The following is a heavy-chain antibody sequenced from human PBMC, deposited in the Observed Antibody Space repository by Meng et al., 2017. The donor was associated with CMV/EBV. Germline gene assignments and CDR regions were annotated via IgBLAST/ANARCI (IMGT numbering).Heavy chain of an antibody. CDR2: IKSKTDGGTT. V-gene: IGHV3-15*01. D-gene: IGHD2-2*02. CDR1: GFTFSNAW. Sequence: GESLKISCAASGFTFSNAWMSWVRQAPGKGLEWVGRIKSKTDGGTTDYAAPVKGRFTISRDDSKNTLYLQMNSLRAEDTAVYYCARDPGLYDPLADYYYGMDVWGQGTTVTVSS. CDR3: ARDPGLYDPLADYYYGMDV. J-gene: IGHJ6*02.